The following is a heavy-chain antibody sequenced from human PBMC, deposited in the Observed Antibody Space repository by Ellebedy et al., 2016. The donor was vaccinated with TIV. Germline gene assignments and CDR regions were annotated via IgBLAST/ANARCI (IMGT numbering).Heavy chain of an antibody. V-gene: IGHV3-7*01. CDR2: IKQDGSEK. CDR1: GFSFSIYW. J-gene: IGHJ4*02. CDR3: ARHTDYALDY. D-gene: IGHD4-17*01. Sequence: GESLKISCAASGFSFSIYWMSWVRQAPGNGLECVGNIKQDGSEKSYVDSVKGRFTISRDNAKNSLHLQMNGLRAEDTAVYYCARHTDYALDYWGQGALVTVSS.